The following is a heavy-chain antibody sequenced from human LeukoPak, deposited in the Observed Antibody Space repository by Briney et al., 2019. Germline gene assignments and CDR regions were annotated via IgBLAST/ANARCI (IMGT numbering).Heavy chain of an antibody. CDR1: GFTFGDYA. Sequence: GGSLRLSCTASGFTFGDYAMSWVRQAPGKGLEWVGSIRSKAYGGTTEYAASVKGRFTISRDDSKSIAYLQMNSLKTEDTAVYYCTRAGPLWFGEFIPTSDYWGQGTLVTVSS. V-gene: IGHV3-49*04. CDR3: TRAGPLWFGEFIPTSDY. CDR2: IRSKAYGGTT. J-gene: IGHJ4*02. D-gene: IGHD3-10*01.